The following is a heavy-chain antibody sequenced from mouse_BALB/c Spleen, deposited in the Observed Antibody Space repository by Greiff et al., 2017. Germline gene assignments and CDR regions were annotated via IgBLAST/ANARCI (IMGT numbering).Heavy chain of an antibody. D-gene: IGHD2-1*01. CDR3: ARQGEYGNTYAMDY. Sequence: EVKLMESGGGLVKPGGSLKLSCAASGFAFSSYDMSWVRQTPEKRLEWVAYISSGGGSTYYPDTVKGRFTISRDNAKNTLYLQMSSLKSEDTAMYYCARQGEYGNTYAMDYWGQGTSVTVSS. CDR1: GFAFSSYD. CDR2: ISSGGGST. V-gene: IGHV5-12-1*01. J-gene: IGHJ4*01.